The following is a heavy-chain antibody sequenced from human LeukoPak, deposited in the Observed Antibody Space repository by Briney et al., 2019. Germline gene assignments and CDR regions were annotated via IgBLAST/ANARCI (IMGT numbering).Heavy chain of an antibody. CDR2: IYPGDSDT. CDR1: GYSFANNW. Sequence: GESLKISCKESGYSFANNWIGWVRQMPGKGLEWRGIIYPGDSDTRYSPSFQGQVTISADKSINTAYLQWSSLKASDTAMYYCARLEGGRFDPWGQGTLVTVSS. J-gene: IGHJ5*02. V-gene: IGHV5-51*01. CDR3: ARLEGGRFDP. D-gene: IGHD3-16*01.